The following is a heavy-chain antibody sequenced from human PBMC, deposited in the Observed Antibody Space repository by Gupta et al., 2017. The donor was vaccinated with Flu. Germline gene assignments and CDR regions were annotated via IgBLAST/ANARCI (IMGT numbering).Heavy chain of an antibody. Sequence: MSWIRQAPGKGLEWVSYISGTNTIYYAQSVKGRFTTSRDNAKNSLYLQMNSLGVEDTAVYYCASAFSYGYVEHWGQGALVTVPS. V-gene: IGHV3-11*01. D-gene: IGHD5-18*01. J-gene: IGHJ4*02. CDR3: ASAFSYGYVEH. CDR2: ISGTNTI.